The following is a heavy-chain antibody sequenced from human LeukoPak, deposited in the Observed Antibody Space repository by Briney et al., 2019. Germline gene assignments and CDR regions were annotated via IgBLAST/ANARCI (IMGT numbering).Heavy chain of an antibody. V-gene: IGHV1-18*04. Sequence: ASVKVSCKASGYTFTDYYMHWVRQAPGQGLEWMGWISGYNGNTNYAQRFQGRVTMTTDTSTSTVYMEVRSLRSDDTAMYYCARVCHWDIDNTRGDPLDYWGQGTLVTVSS. CDR3: ARVCHWDIDNTRGDPLDY. CDR1: GYTFTDYY. D-gene: IGHD2-15*01. CDR2: ISGYNGNT. J-gene: IGHJ4*02.